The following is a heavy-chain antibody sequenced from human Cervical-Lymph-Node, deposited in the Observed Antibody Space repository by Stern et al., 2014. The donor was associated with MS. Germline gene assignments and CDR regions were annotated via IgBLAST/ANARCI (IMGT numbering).Heavy chain of an antibody. CDR2: MSHDGNNK. D-gene: IGHD3-16*01. CDR3: ARDGYDDTGEGRPSFDH. CDR1: GFTFSNYT. Sequence: VQLVESGGGVVRPGRSLRLSCAAFGFTFSNYTLHWVRQAPGRGLEWVAAMSHDGNNKYYGNSVKGRFTISRDRSKNTMFLQMDSLRREDTAVYYCARDGYDDTGEGRPSFDHWGQGTLVTVSS. J-gene: IGHJ4*02. V-gene: IGHV3-30*04.